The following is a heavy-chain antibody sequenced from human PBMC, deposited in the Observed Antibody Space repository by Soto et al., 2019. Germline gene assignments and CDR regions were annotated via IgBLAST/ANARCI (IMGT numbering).Heavy chain of an antibody. CDR1: GGSISSYY. Sequence: PSETPSLTCTVPGGSISSYYWSWIPQPPGEGLEWIGYIYYSGSTNYNPSLKSRVTISVDTSKNQFSLKLSSVTAADTAVYYCARPHGGSSGWDNWFDPWGQGTLVTVSS. J-gene: IGHJ5*02. CDR2: IYYSGST. CDR3: ARPHGGSSGWDNWFDP. D-gene: IGHD6-25*01. V-gene: IGHV4-59*01.